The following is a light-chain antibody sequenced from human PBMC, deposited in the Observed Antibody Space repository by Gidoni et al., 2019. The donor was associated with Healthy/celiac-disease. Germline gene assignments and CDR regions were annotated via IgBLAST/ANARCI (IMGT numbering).Light chain of an antibody. CDR1: SGYDF. CDR3: GAYAGSDPYV. Sequence: QSALTQPPSASGSLGQSVTISCTGASGYDFLSWYQHRPGQAPKHLTFEVTKRPSGVPDRFSGSKSGDTASLTVSGLQAEDEGIYYCGAYAGSDPYVFGTGTKVTVL. CDR2: EVT. V-gene: IGLV2-8*01. J-gene: IGLJ1*01.